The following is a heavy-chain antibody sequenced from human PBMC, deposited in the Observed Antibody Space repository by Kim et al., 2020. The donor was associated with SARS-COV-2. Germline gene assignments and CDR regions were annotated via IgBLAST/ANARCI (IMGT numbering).Heavy chain of an antibody. J-gene: IGHJ6*02. CDR1: GFTFDDYA. V-gene: IGHV3-9*01. CDR2: ISWNSGSI. Sequence: GGSLRLSCAASGFTFDDYAMHWVRQAPGKGLEWVSGISWNSGSIGYADSVKGRFTISRDNAKNSLYLQMNSLRAEDTALYYCAKAAQDYYYYYGMDVWGQGTTVTVSS. CDR3: AKAAQDYYYYYGMDV.